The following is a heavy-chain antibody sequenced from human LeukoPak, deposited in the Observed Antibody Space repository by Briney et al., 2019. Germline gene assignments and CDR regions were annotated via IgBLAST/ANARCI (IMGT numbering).Heavy chain of an antibody. V-gene: IGHV3-48*04. Sequence: GGSLRLSCAGSGFTFSSYSMNWVRQAPGKGLEWVSYISSSGSTIYYADSVKGRFTISRDNAKNSLYLQMNSLRAEDTAVYYCAELGITLIGGVWGKGTTVTISS. J-gene: IGHJ6*04. CDR3: AELGITLIGGV. D-gene: IGHD3-10*02. CDR1: GFTFSSYS. CDR2: ISSSGSTI.